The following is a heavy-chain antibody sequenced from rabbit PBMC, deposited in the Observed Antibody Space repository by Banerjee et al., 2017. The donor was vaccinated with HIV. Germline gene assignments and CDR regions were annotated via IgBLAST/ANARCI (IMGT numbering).Heavy chain of an antibody. D-gene: IGHD4-1*01. CDR3: ARLGYSSG. CDR1: KFSFNSNYW. J-gene: IGHJ2*01. V-gene: IGHV1S45*01. CDR2: INTSTGNT. Sequence: QEQLEESGGDLVKPEGSLTLTCTASKFSFNSNYWICWVRQAPGKGLEWIACINTSTGNTVYASWAKGRFTVSKTSSTTVTLQMTSLTAADTATYFCARLGYSSGWGPGTLVTVS.